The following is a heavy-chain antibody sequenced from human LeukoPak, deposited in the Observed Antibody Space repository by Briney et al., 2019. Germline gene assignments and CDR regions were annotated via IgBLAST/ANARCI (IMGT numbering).Heavy chain of an antibody. CDR1: GFTFNTYA. CDR2: IWYDGSNK. D-gene: IGHD2-15*01. Sequence: PGGSLRLSCAASGFTFNTYAIHWVRQAPGKGLEWVAVIWYDGSNKYYADSMRGRFTISRDNSKNTLYLQMNSLRADDTAIYYCVRDPSCSGGGCYYYYGMDVWGQGTTVTVSS. V-gene: IGHV3-33*01. J-gene: IGHJ6*02. CDR3: VRDPSCSGGGCYYYYGMDV.